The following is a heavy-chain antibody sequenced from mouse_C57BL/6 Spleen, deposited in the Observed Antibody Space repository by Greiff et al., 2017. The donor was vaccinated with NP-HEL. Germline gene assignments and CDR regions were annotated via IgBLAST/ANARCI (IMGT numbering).Heavy chain of an antibody. V-gene: IGHV5-12*01. CDR3: ARRNAYFDV. CDR2: ISNGGGST. Sequence: EVKLVESGGGLVQPGGSLKLSCAASGFTFSDYYMYWVRQTPEKRLEWVAYISNGGGSTYYPDTVKGRFTISRDNAKNTLYLQRSRLKSEDTAMYYCARRNAYFDVWGTGTTVTVSS. J-gene: IGHJ1*03. CDR1: GFTFSDYY.